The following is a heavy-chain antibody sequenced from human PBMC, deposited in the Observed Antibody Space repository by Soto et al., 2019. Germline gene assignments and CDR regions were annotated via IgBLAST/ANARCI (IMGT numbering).Heavy chain of an antibody. CDR1: GASISSYS. CDR2: IHSSGNT. J-gene: IGHJ4*02. CDR3: ARQGEYCSTTSCYGNDY. D-gene: IGHD2-2*01. Sequence: SETLSLTCSVSGASISSYSWSWIRQPPGKGLEWIGYIHSSGNTNYSPSLNSRVSVSVDTSKNHLSLKLSSVTAADTAVYYCARQGEYCSTTSCYGNDYWGQGTLVT. V-gene: IGHV4-59*08.